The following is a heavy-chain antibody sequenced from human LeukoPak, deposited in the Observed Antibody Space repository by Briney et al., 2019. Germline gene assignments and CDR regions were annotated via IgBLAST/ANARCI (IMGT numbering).Heavy chain of an antibody. V-gene: IGHV3-23*01. CDR1: A. CDR2: ISASGCTT. CDR3: AKDQRWESPHYLDS. J-gene: IGHJ4*02. D-gene: IGHD1-26*01. Sequence: AMSXVXQVXXXXLXWVSGISASGCTTSYADSVRGRFTISRDNSKNTLYVQMNSLRDEDTAVYYCAKDQRWESPHYLDSWGQGTLVTVSS.